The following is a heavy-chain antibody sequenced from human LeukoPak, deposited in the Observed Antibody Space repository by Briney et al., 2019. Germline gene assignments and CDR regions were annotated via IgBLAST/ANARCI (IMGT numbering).Heavy chain of an antibody. V-gene: IGHV3-74*01. CDR2: INNDGSST. CDR1: GFTFSSYL. CDR3: VRDPPGEGVDY. D-gene: IGHD2-21*01. J-gene: IGHJ4*02. Sequence: QAGGSLRLSCAASGFTFSSYLMHWIRQAPGKGLVWVSRINNDGSSTNYADSVKGRFTISRDNAKNTVYLQMNSLRGEDTAVYYCVRDPPGEGVDYWGQGTLVAVSS.